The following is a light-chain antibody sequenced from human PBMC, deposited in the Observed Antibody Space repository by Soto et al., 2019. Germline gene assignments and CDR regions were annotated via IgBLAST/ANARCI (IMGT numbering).Light chain of an antibody. CDR1: SSDVGGYNF. CDR2: EVT. Sequence: QSALTQPASVSGSPGQSITISCTGTSSDVGGYNFVSWYQQHPGKALKLMIYEVTDRPSGVSNRFSGSKSGSTASLTISGLQAEDEADYYCSSYTSRNTLAFGGGTKLTVL. J-gene: IGLJ2*01. V-gene: IGLV2-14*01. CDR3: SSYTSRNTLA.